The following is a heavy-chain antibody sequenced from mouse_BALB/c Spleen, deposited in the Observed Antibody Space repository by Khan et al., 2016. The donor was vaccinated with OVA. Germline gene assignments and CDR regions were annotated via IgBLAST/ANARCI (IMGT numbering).Heavy chain of an antibody. CDR1: GYTFTSYT. CDR3: VGHGAYHRSDGWFAY. J-gene: IGHJ3*01. Sequence: QVQLKQSGAELARPGASVKMSCKASGYTFTSYTIHWIKKRPGQGLEWIGYINPSNGYTNYNQKFKDKATLTTDKSSNTAYLQLSSLTSDDSAVYNCVGHGAYHRSDGWFAYGGQRTLVTGPA. V-gene: IGHV1-4*01. D-gene: IGHD2-14*01. CDR2: INPSNGYT.